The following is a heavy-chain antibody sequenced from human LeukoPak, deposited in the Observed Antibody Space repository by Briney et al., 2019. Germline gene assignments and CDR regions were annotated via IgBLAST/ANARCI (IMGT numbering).Heavy chain of an antibody. V-gene: IGHV3-33*06. Sequence: GGSLRLSXAASGFTFSSYGMHWVRQAPGKGLEWVAVIWYDGSNKYYADSVKGRFTISRDNSKNTLYLQMNSLRAEDTAVYYCAKDRDSSGYFHFDYWGQGTLVTVSS. CDR1: GFTFSSYG. CDR2: IWYDGSNK. D-gene: IGHD3-22*01. CDR3: AKDRDSSGYFHFDY. J-gene: IGHJ4*02.